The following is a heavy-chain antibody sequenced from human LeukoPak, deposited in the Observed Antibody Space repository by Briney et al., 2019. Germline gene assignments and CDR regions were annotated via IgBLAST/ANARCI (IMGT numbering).Heavy chain of an antibody. J-gene: IGHJ2*01. Sequence: ASVKVSCKASGYTFTTHYIHWVRQAPGQGLEWMGIINPSDGGASYAQKFQARLTMSRDTSTSTLYMELSSLRSEDTAIYYCARKAPHDSSGWYFDLWGRGTLVTASS. V-gene: IGHV1-46*01. CDR3: ARKAPHDSSGWYFDL. CDR1: GYTFTTHY. CDR2: INPSDGGA. D-gene: IGHD3-22*01.